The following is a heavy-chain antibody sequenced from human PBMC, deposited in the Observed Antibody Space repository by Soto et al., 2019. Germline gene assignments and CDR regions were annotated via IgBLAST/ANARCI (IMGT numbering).Heavy chain of an antibody. Sequence: QLQLQESGPGLVKPSETLSLTCTVSGGSISSYYWSWIRQPPGKGLEWIGYIYYSGSTNYNPSLKSRVTSAGGTSQIHFALQLSSVTAADTAVSSCPILEGYWYFDIWGRGTLVTVSS. J-gene: IGHJ2*01. CDR3: PILEGYWYFDI. CDR2: IYYSGST. V-gene: IGHV4-59*08. CDR1: GGSISSYY.